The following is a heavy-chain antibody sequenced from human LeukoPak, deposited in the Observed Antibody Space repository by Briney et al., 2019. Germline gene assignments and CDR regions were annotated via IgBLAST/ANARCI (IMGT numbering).Heavy chain of an antibody. CDR2: IIPIFGTA. J-gene: IGHJ3*02. D-gene: IGHD4-17*01. CDR1: RGTFSSYA. CDR3: ARGGYGDYELIGAFDI. Sequence: GASVKVSCKASRGTFSSYAISWVRQAPGQGLEWIGGIIPIFGTANYAQKFQGRVTITTDESTSTAYMELSSLRSEDTAVYYCARGGYGDYELIGAFDIWGQGTMVTVSS. V-gene: IGHV1-69*05.